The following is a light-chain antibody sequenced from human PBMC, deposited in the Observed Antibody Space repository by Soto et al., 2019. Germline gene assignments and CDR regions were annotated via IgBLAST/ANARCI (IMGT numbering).Light chain of an antibody. Sequence: DIQMTQSPSSLSASVGDRVTITCRASQTIGTYLNWYQQTPGKAPKLLIYVASSLQSGVPSRFSGRGSGTDFTLTISSLQPEDVATDYCQQSFTTPFTFGPGTKVDIK. V-gene: IGKV1-39*01. J-gene: IGKJ3*01. CDR2: VAS. CDR1: QTIGTY. CDR3: QQSFTTPFT.